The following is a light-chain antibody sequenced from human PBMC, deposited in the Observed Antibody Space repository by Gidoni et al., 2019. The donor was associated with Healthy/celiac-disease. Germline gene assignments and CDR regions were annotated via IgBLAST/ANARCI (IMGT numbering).Light chain of an antibody. CDR3: QQRSNWPWT. CDR2: DAS. Sequence: EIVFTQSPATLSLSPGERATISCRASQSVSSYLAWYQQKPGQAPRLLIYDASSWATGIPARFSGSGSGTDFTLTISSLEPEDFAVYYCQQRSNWPWTFGQGTKVEIK. V-gene: IGKV3-11*01. J-gene: IGKJ1*01. CDR1: QSVSSY.